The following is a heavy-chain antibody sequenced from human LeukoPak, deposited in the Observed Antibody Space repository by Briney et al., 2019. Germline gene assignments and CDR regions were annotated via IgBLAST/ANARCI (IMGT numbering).Heavy chain of an antibody. J-gene: IGHJ4*02. D-gene: IGHD6-13*01. V-gene: IGHV3-21*01. Sequence: GGSLRLSCAASGFAFSSYSMNWVRRAPGKGLEWVSSISGSSTYIYSANSLKGRFSISRDNAKNSLYLQMNSLRAEDTAVYFCARASLSEIIAAEAFFDSWGQGTLVTVSS. CDR2: ISGSSTYI. CDR3: ARASLSEIIAAEAFFDS. CDR1: GFAFSSYS.